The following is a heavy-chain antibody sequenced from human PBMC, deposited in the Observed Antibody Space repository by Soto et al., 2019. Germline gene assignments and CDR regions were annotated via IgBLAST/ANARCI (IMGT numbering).Heavy chain of an antibody. V-gene: IGHV3-23*01. CDR3: AKDRDTGSYLDY. CDR1: GFTFSSYA. J-gene: IGHJ4*02. D-gene: IGHD1-26*01. Sequence: GGSLRLSCAASGFTFSSYAMRWVRQAPGKGLEWVSTICVRGGSTYYADSVNGRFTISRENSKNTRYLHMNSLRAEDTAIYYCAKDRDTGSYLDYWAQGTLVPVSS. CDR2: ICVRGGST.